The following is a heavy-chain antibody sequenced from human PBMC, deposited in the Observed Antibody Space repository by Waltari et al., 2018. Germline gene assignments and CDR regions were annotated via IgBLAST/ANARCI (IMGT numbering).Heavy chain of an antibody. J-gene: IGHJ5*02. CDR2: ISWDGSNT. Sequence: EVQLVQSGGVVVPPGGSLRLSCAASGFIFDDYAMHWVRQFPGKGLEWVSLISWDGSNTYYTDSVRGRFTISRDNSGNSLYLQMNSLRPEDTAFYYCAKDMGQNGDFSRPDAWGQGTLVTVSS. CDR1: GFIFDDYA. CDR3: AKDMGQNGDFSRPDA. D-gene: IGHD4-17*01. V-gene: IGHV3-43D*04.